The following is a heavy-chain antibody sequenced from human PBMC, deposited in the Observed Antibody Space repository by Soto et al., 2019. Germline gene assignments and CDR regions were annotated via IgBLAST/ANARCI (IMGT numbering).Heavy chain of an antibody. CDR3: AGIAAAGTVDWYFDL. CDR2: IHNSGNT. V-gene: IGHV4-59*01. Sequence: SETLSLTCTVPGGSISNYYWTWIRQFPGKRLEWIAHIHNSGNTNSNPSLKSRVTISMDTSKNQFSLKLSSVTAADTAVYYCAGIAAAGTVDWYFDLWGRGTLVTVSS. J-gene: IGHJ2*01. CDR1: GGSISNYY. D-gene: IGHD6-13*01.